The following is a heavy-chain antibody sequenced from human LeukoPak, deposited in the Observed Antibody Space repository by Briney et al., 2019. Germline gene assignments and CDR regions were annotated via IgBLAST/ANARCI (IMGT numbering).Heavy chain of an antibody. CDR2: IKQDGSEK. D-gene: IGHD3-9*01. CDR3: ARDRVDILTGRRWYFDY. CDR1: GFTFSSYW. Sequence: GGSLRLSCAASGFTFSSYWMSWVRQAPGKGLEWVANIKQDGSEKYYMDSVKGRFTISRDNAKNSLYLQMNSLRAEDTAVYYCARDRVDILTGRRWYFDYWGQGTLVTVSS. J-gene: IGHJ4*02. V-gene: IGHV3-7*01.